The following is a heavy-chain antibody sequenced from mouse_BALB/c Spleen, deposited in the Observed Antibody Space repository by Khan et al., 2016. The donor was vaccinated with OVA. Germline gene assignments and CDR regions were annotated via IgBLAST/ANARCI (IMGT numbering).Heavy chain of an antibody. CDR1: GYTFTDYV. J-gene: IGHJ3*01. D-gene: IGHD1-1*02. CDR3: ARAGWGVFAD. Sequence: QVQLQQSGPELVKPGASVKMSCKASGYTFTDYVMNWVKQRNGQGLEWIGQIYPGSDSTYYNEKFKGKATLTADRSSSTAYMQLSNLTSEDSAVXVCARAGWGVFADWGQGTLVTVSA. CDR2: IYPGSDST. V-gene: IGHV1-77*01.